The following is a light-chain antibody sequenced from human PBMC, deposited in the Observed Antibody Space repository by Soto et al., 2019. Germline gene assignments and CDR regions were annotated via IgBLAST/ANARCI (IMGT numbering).Light chain of an antibody. J-gene: IGLJ1*01. V-gene: IGLV2-8*01. CDR1: SSDVGGQNY. Sequence: QSVLTQPPSASGSPGQSVAISCTGTSSDVGGQNYVSWYQQHPGKAPKLIIYAVTERPSGVPDRFSGSKSGNTASLTVSGLQTEDEADYYCSSHAGNNNYVFGTGPRSPS. CDR2: AVT. CDR3: SSHAGNNNYV.